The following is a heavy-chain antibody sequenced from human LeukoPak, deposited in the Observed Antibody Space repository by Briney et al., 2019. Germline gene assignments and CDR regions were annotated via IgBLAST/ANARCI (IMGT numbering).Heavy chain of an antibody. J-gene: IGHJ4*02. Sequence: PSETLPLTCAVSGASISSRNYWGWIRQPPGKGLEWIGTFSNGATYYTPSLKSRVTISIDTSRNEFSLKLSSVTAADTAVYYCASDSNSRRFGYWGQGTLVAVSS. D-gene: IGHD4-11*01. CDR3: ASDSNSRRFGY. CDR1: GASISSRNY. CDR2: FSNGAT. V-gene: IGHV4-38-2*01.